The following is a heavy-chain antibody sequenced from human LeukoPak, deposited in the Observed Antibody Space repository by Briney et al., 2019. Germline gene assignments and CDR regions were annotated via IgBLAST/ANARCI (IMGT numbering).Heavy chain of an antibody. V-gene: IGHV4-39*01. Sequence: PSETLSLTCTVSGGSISSSSYYWGWLRQPPGKGLEWIGSIYYSGSTYYNPSLKSRVTISVDTSKNQFFLKLSSVTAADTAVYYCARPLIVGATKAPIDAFDIWGQGTMVTVSS. CDR1: GGSISSSSYY. J-gene: IGHJ3*02. CDR3: ARPLIVGATKAPIDAFDI. D-gene: IGHD1-26*01. CDR2: IYYSGST.